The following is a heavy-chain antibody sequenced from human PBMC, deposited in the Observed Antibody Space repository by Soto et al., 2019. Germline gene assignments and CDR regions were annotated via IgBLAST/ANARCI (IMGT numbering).Heavy chain of an antibody. V-gene: IGHV1-2*04. CDR2: INPNSGGT. CDR3: ARGSSSWSIYYYYYMDV. CDR1: GYTFTGYY. J-gene: IGHJ6*03. D-gene: IGHD6-13*01. Sequence: QVQLVQSGAEVKKPGASVKVSCKASGYTFTGYYMHWVRQAPGQGLEWMGWINPNSGGTNYAQKFQGWVTMTRDTSISTAYMELSRLRSDDTAVYYCARGSSSWSIYYYYYMDVWGKGTTVTVSS.